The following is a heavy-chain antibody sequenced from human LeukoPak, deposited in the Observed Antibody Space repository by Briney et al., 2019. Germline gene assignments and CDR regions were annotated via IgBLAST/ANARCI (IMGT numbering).Heavy chain of an antibody. J-gene: IGHJ4*02. V-gene: IGHV3-33*01. D-gene: IGHD3-10*01. CDR2: IWFDGSKE. Sequence: PGGSLRLSCAASGFTFSRFGMHWVRQAPGKGPEWVAVIWFDGSKEYYADSVKGRFNISRENSKNTLYLQLDSLRAGDTAVYYCARGGENFFDYWGQGTLVTVSS. CDR1: GFTFSRFG. CDR3: ARGGENFFDY.